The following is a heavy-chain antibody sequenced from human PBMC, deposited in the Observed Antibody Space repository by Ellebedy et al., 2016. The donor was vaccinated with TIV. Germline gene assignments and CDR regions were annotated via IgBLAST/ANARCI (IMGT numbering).Heavy chain of an antibody. V-gene: IGHV3-30*03. J-gene: IGHJ3*02. CDR3: ARYYYEAAFDI. Sequence: GESLKISXAASGFTFSSYGMHWVRQAPGKGLEWVAVISYDGSNKYYADSVKGRFTISRDNSKNTLYLQMNSLRAEDTAVYYCARYYYEAAFDIWGQGTMVTVSS. D-gene: IGHD3-22*01. CDR2: ISYDGSNK. CDR1: GFTFSSYG.